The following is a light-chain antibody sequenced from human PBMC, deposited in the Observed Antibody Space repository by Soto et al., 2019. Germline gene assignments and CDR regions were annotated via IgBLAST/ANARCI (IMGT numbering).Light chain of an antibody. CDR2: EVT. Sequence: QSALTQPPSASGSPGQSVTISCTGTSSDVGAFDYVSWYQQFPGKAPKLMIYEVTKRPSGVPDRFSGSKSGNTASLTVSGLQAGDEADYYCQSYDSSLSGYVFGTGTKLTVL. V-gene: IGLV2-8*01. J-gene: IGLJ1*01. CDR3: QSYDSSLSGYV. CDR1: SSDVGAFDY.